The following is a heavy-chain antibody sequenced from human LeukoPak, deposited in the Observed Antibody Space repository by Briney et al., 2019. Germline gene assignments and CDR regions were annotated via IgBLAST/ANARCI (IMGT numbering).Heavy chain of an antibody. CDR3: ARSGHCSGADCYAEGIDY. Sequence: ASVKVSCKTSGYTFTSYYMHWMRQAPGQGLEWVEMINPNGGGTSSAQKFQGRVTMTTDTSTSTAYMEVTNLRSDDTAMYYCARSGHCSGADCYAEGIDYWGQGTLVTVSS. D-gene: IGHD2-2*01. V-gene: IGHV1-46*01. CDR1: GYTFTSYY. J-gene: IGHJ4*02. CDR2: INPNGGGT.